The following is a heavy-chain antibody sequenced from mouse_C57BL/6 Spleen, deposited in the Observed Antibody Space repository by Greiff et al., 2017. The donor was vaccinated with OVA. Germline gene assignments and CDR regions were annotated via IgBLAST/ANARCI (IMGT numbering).Heavy chain of an antibody. Sequence: QVQLQQSGAELVKPGASVKMSCKASGYTFTSYWITWVKQRPGQGLEWIGDIYPGSGSTNYNEKFKSKATLTVDTSSSTAYMQLSSLTSEDSAVYYCARTLYYYGSSPDWGQGTTLTVSS. CDR3: ARTLYYYGSSPD. D-gene: IGHD1-1*01. CDR2: IYPGSGST. J-gene: IGHJ2*01. V-gene: IGHV1-55*01. CDR1: GYTFTSYW.